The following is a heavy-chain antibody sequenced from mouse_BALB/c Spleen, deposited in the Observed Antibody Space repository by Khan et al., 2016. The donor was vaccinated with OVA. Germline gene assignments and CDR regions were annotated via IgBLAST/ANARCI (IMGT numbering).Heavy chain of an antibody. D-gene: IGHD2-3*01. CDR2: INYSGST. V-gene: IGHV3-2*02. J-gene: IGHJ4*01. CDR3: ACDGSRYNYAMDY. CDR1: GYSITSDYA. Sequence: VQLKESGPGLVKPSQSLSLTCTVTGYSITSDYAWNWIRQFPGNKLEWMGYINYSGSTNYNPALKSRISITRDTSKNQFFLQLNSVTTADTATYYWACDGSRYNYAMDYWGQGTSVTVSS.